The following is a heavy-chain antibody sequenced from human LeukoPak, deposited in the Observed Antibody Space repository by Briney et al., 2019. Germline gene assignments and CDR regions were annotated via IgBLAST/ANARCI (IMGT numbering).Heavy chain of an antibody. CDR1: GFTFSSYA. CDR3: AKGWLVGANTRQIDY. V-gene: IGHV3-23*01. Sequence: PGGSLGLSCAACGFTFSSYAMSWVRQAPGKGLEWVSAISGSGGSTYYADSVKGRFTISRDNSKNTLYLQMNSLRAEDTAVYYCAKGWLVGANTRQIDYWGQGTLVTVSS. J-gene: IGHJ4*02. CDR2: ISGSGGST. D-gene: IGHD1-26*01.